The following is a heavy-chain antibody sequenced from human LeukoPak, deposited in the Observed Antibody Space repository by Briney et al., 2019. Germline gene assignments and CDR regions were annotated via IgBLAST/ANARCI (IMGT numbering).Heavy chain of an antibody. Sequence: PSETLSLTCTVSGGSISSSSYYWGWIRQPPGKGLEWIGSIYYSGSTYYNPSLKSRVTISVDTSKNQFSLKLSSVTAADTAVYYCARDQLYDYVWGESPSRWFDPWGQGTLVTVSS. D-gene: IGHD3-16*01. V-gene: IGHV4-39*07. CDR3: ARDQLYDYVWGESPSRWFDP. CDR2: IYYSGST. CDR1: GGSISSSSYY. J-gene: IGHJ5*02.